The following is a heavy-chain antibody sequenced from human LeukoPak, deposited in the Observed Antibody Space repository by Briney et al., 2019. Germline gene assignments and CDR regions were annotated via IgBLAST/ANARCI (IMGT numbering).Heavy chain of an antibody. J-gene: IGHJ4*02. Sequence: GRSLRLSCAASGFTFSSYGMHWVRQAPGKGLEWVAVISYDGSNKYYADSVKGRFTISRDNSKNTLYLQMNSLRAEDTAVYYCAKDSSGWYFDYWGQGTLVTVPS. D-gene: IGHD6-19*01. CDR3: AKDSSGWYFDY. CDR1: GFTFSSYG. CDR2: ISYDGSNK. V-gene: IGHV3-30*18.